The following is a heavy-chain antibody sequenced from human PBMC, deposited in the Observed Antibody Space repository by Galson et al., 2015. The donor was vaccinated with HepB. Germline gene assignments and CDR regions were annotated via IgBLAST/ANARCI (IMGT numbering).Heavy chain of an antibody. CDR2: ISSSTATI. D-gene: IGHD3-10*01. J-gene: IGHJ4*02. CDR3: ARSLVSYGSGSFYNVF. CDR1: GFTFSSYS. V-gene: IGHV3-48*02. Sequence: SLRLSCAASGFTFSSYSMNWVRQAPGKGLEWVSYISSSTATIYYADSVKGRFTISRDNAKNSLYLQMNSLKDEDTAVYYCARSLVSYGSGSFYNVFWGQGTLVTVSS.